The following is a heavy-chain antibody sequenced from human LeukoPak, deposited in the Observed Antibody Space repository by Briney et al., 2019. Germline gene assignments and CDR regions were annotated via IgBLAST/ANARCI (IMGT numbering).Heavy chain of an antibody. J-gene: IGHJ4*02. CDR2: ISGRGNPI. CDR1: GFTFSDYY. Sequence: GGSRRLSCAASGFTFSDYYMSWIRQAPGKGLEWVSYISGRGNPIYYADSVRGRFTISRDNAKNSLYLQMNSLRADDTAVYYCARGFSGYSYDYWGQGTLVTVSS. V-gene: IGHV3-11*04. D-gene: IGHD5-12*01. CDR3: ARGFSGYSYDY.